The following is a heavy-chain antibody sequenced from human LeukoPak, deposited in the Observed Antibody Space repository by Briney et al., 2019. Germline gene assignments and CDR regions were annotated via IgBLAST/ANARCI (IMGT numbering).Heavy chain of an antibody. CDR1: GYTFIRYG. CDR2: ISAHNGNT. J-gene: IGHJ3*02. V-gene: IGHV1-18*01. Sequence: ASVKVSFKASGYTFIRYGISWVRQAPGQGLEWMGWISAHNGNTNYAQKFQGRVAMTTDTSTSTAYMELRSLRSDDTAVYYCARQSMTGNERGDDAFDIWGQGTMVTVSS. CDR3: ARQSMTGNERGDDAFDI. D-gene: IGHD3-9*01.